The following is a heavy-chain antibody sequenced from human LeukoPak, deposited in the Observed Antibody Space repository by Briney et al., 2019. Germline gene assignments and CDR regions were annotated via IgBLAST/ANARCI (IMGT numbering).Heavy chain of an antibody. V-gene: IGHV1-2*02. J-gene: IGHJ4*02. Sequence: ASVKLSCKASGYTFTGYYMHWVRQAPGQGLEWMGWISPNSGDTDIAQKFQGRVTMTRDTSISTAYMELSRLRSDDTAVYYCARRSCGGDCYPYYFDYWGQGTLVTVSS. CDR1: GYTFTGYY. D-gene: IGHD2-21*01. CDR2: ISPNSGDT. CDR3: ARRSCGGDCYPYYFDY.